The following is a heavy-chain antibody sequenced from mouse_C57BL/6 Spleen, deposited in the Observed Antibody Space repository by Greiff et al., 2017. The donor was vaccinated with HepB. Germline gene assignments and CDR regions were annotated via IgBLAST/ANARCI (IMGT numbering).Heavy chain of an antibody. V-gene: IGHV2-2*01. J-gene: IGHJ3*01. CDR3: AGYEGFAY. Sequence: QVQLQQSGPGLVQPSQSLSITCTVSGFSLTSYGVHWVRQSPGKGLEWLGVIWSGGSTDYNAAFISRLSISKDNSKSQVFFKMNSLQADDTAIYYCAGYEGFAYWGQGTLVTVSA. CDR2: IWSGGST. CDR1: GFSLTSYG. D-gene: IGHD1-2*01.